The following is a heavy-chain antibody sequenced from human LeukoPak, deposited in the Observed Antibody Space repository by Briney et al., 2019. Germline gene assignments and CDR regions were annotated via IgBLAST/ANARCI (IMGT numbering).Heavy chain of an antibody. J-gene: IGHJ4*02. CDR3: RAGDSSGYY. CDR2: IKSKSHGGTT. V-gene: IGHV3-15*01. CDR1: GFTFSNAW. Sequence: KPGGSLRLSCAASGFTFSNAWMSWVRQTPGKGLEWVGHIKSKSHGGTTEYAAPVKGRFTISRDDSKNTLYLQMNSLRTGDTAVYFCRAGDSSGYYWGQGTLVTVSS. D-gene: IGHD3-22*01.